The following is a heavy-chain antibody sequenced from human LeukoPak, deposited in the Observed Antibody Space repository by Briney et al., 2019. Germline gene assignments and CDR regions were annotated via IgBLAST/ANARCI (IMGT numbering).Heavy chain of an antibody. V-gene: IGHV1-2*02. CDR1: GYTFTGYY. J-gene: IGHJ6*03. D-gene: IGHD6-13*01. Sequence: ASVKVSCKASGYTFTGYYMHWVRQAPVQGLEWMGWINPNSGGTNYAQKFQGRVTMTRDTSISTAYMELSRLRSDDTAVYYCAREFSSSWFHYYYMDVWGKGTTVTVSS. CDR3: AREFSSSWFHYYYMDV. CDR2: INPNSGGT.